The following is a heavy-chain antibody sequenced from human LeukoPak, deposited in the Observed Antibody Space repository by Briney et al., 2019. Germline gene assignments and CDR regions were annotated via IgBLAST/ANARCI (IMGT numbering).Heavy chain of an antibody. Sequence: GGSLRLSCAASGFTFNTNTMKWVRQAPGKGVEWVSSISSSSSYIYYADSVKGRFTISRDNARKSLYLEMNSLRAEDTAVYYCARATWDPNYYYYMDVWGKGTAVTVSS. J-gene: IGHJ6*03. CDR1: GFTFNTNT. V-gene: IGHV3-21*01. CDR2: ISSSSSYI. D-gene: IGHD1-26*01. CDR3: ARATWDPNYYYYMDV.